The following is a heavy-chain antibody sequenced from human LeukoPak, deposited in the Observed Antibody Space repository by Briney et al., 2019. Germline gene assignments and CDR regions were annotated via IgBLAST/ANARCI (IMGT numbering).Heavy chain of an antibody. Sequence: LVKVSCKASGGTFSSYAISWVRQAPGQGLEWMGGIIPIFGTANYAQKFQGRVTITADESTSTAYMELSSLRSEDTAVYYCARAAMINWVMRYFDLWGRGTLVTVSS. CDR3: ARAAMINWVMRYFDL. J-gene: IGHJ2*01. V-gene: IGHV1-69*13. D-gene: IGHD1-1*01. CDR1: GGTFSSYA. CDR2: IIPIFGTA.